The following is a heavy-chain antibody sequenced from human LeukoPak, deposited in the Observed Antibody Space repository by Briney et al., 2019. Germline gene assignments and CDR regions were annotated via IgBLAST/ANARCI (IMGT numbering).Heavy chain of an antibody. Sequence: ASVKVSCKASGYPFIGNYIHWVRQAPGQGLEWMGWINPNSGGTNYAQKFQGRVTMTRDTSISTAYMELSRLRSDDTAVYYCARSLEYSSSSGAFDIWGQGTMVTVSS. J-gene: IGHJ3*02. V-gene: IGHV1-2*02. CDR1: GYPFIGNY. CDR2: INPNSGGT. CDR3: ARSLEYSSSSGAFDI. D-gene: IGHD6-6*01.